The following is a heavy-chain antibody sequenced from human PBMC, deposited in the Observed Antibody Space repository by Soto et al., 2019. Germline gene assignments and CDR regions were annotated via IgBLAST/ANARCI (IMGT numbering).Heavy chain of an antibody. J-gene: IGHJ4*02. V-gene: IGHV3-53*01. CDR1: GFTVSNNY. CDR2: IYSGGYT. CDR3: GTRPGGGGY. D-gene: IGHD3-10*01. Sequence: EVQLVESGGGLIQPGGSLRLSCAVSGFTVSNNYMSWVRQAPGKGLEGVSVIYSGGYTAYGDSVKGRFTISRDNSKNTLSLQMKTLGARGPPVFSGGTRPGGGGYWGQGTLVTVSS.